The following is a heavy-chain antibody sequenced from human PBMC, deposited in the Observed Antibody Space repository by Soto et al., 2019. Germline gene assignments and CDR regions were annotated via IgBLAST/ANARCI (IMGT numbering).Heavy chain of an antibody. CDR1: GFTFTRYG. D-gene: IGHD3-10*01. J-gene: IGHJ4*02. V-gene: IGHV3-30*18. CDR3: AKEVQSTYGWPFDC. CDR2: ISYDGSIK. Sequence: GGSLRLSCAASGFTFTRYGMHWIRQAPGKGPEWVAVISYDGSIKKYGNSVKGRFTISRDNSKNTVYLQMTSLRGDDTAVYYCAKEVQSTYGWPFDCRGQGCLVTVSS.